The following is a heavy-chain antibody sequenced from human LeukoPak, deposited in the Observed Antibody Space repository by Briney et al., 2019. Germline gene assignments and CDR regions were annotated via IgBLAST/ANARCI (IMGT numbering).Heavy chain of an antibody. CDR1: GFTFSSYG. CDR2: IGHTGSIT. CDR3: VRDGAVVTSGSYPWRYFQY. Sequence: GGSLRLSCAASGFTFSSYGMHWVRQAPGKGLEWVSYIGHTGSITDYADSVKGRFTISRDNAKNSLYLQMNTLRAEDTAVYYCVRDGAVVTSGSYPWRYFQYWGQGTLVTVSS. V-gene: IGHV3-48*04. D-gene: IGHD3-10*01. J-gene: IGHJ1*01.